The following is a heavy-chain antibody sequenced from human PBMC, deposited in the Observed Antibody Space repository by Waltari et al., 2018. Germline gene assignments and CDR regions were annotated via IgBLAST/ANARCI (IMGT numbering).Heavy chain of an antibody. CDR1: GASISRGSYY. Sequence: QVQLQESGPGLVKPSQTLSLTCTVSGASISRGSYYWTWIRQPAGKGLEWIGHIYKSGSTNYNPSLKTRLSISMNKSNNQLSLTLKSVTAADTAVYYCARDRGPDVNEAMGLDYWGQGTRVTVSS. CDR2: IYKSGST. CDR3: ARDRGPDVNEAMGLDY. V-gene: IGHV4-61*02. J-gene: IGHJ4*02. D-gene: IGHD3-10*01.